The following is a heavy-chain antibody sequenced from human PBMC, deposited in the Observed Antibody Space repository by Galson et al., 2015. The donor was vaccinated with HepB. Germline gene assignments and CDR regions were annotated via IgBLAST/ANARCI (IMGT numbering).Heavy chain of an antibody. D-gene: IGHD6-13*01. CDR3: ARDLRQLASFDY. CDR2: VSSDGGDK. J-gene: IGHJ4*02. CDR1: GFTFSSYA. Sequence: SLRLSCAASGFTFSSYAMHWVRQAPGKGLEWVAVVSSDGGDKYSADSVKGRFTISRDNSKNTLYLQMNSLRVEDTAVYYCARDLRQLASFDYWGQGTLVTVSS. V-gene: IGHV3-30*04.